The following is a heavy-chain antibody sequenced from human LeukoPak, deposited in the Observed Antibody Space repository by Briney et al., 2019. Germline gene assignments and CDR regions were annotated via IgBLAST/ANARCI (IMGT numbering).Heavy chain of an antibody. Sequence: SQTLSLTCTVSGGSVRSGGYSWNWIRKHPGKGLEWIGYLDYSGSTNYNPSFKSRISISTDTSKNQISLKLTSLTAADSADYYFATQKDGYYNDAFDMWGQGTLVIVSS. CDR3: ATQKDGYYNDAFDM. J-gene: IGHJ3*02. CDR1: GGSVRSGGYS. CDR2: LDYSGST. V-gene: IGHV4-31*03. D-gene: IGHD5-24*01.